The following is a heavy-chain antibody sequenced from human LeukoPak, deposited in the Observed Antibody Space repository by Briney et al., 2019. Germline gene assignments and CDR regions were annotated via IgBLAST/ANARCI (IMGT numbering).Heavy chain of an antibody. CDR2: INPHSGGT. Sequence: GASVKVSCKASGYTFTAYYMHWVRQAPGQGLEWMGWINPHSGGTNYAQNFQGRVTMTRDTSISTAYMELSRLRSDDTAVYYCARDGQWELQYYFDYWGQGTLVTVSS. V-gene: IGHV1-2*02. D-gene: IGHD1-26*01. CDR3: ARDGQWELQYYFDY. J-gene: IGHJ4*02. CDR1: GYTFTAYY.